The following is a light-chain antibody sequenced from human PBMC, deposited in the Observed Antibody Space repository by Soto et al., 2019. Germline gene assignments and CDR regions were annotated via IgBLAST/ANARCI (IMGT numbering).Light chain of an antibody. Sequence: QCQGVVSVARGEVETNTCMASQGIGDTLAWYQHKPGQTPRLLIYDTSTRATGVPTRFSGSRSGAEFTFTINSLQAEDLPAHYCPPSAIPPLTSDAQAKVDI. CDR2: DTS. CDR1: QGIGDT. J-gene: IGKJ4*01. CDR3: PPSAIPPLT. V-gene: IGKV3-15*01.